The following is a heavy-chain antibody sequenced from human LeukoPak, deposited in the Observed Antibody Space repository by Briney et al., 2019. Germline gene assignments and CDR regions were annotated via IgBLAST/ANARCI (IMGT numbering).Heavy chain of an antibody. J-gene: IGHJ4*02. Sequence: PGGSLRLSCAASEFTFSSYAMSWVRQAPGKGLEWVSAISGSGGSTYYADSVKGRFTISRDNSKNTLYLQMNSLRAEDTAVYYCAKDPRGGYYDSSGYYYFDYWGQGTLVTVSS. D-gene: IGHD3-22*01. CDR2: ISGSGGST. V-gene: IGHV3-23*01. CDR3: AKDPRGGYYDSSGYYYFDY. CDR1: EFTFSSYA.